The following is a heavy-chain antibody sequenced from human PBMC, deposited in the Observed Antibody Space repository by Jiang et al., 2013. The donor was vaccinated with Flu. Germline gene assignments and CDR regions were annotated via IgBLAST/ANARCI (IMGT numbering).Heavy chain of an antibody. V-gene: IGHV4-39*01. Sequence: GSGLVKPSETLSLTCTVSGGSISSSSYYWGWIRQPPGKGLEWIGSIYYSGSTYYNPSLKSRVTISVDTSKNQFSLKLSSVTAADTAVYYCARHRTRSSSHLDYWGQGTLVTVSS. CDR1: GGSISSSSYY. J-gene: IGHJ4*02. CDR3: ARHRTRSSSHLDY. D-gene: IGHD2-2*01. CDR2: IYYSGST.